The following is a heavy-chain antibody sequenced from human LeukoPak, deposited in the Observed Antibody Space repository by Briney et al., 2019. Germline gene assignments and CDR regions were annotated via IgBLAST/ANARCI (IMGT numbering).Heavy chain of an antibody. CDR1: GGSFSGYY. V-gene: IGHV4-34*01. D-gene: IGHD6-13*01. J-gene: IGHJ4*02. CDR3: ARPPIAAAGTQGY. CDR2: INHSGST. Sequence: SETLSLTCAVDGGSFSGYYWSWIRQPPGKGLEWIGEINHSGSTNYNPSLKSRVTISVDTSKNQFSLKLSSVTAADTAVYYCARPPIAAAGTQGYWGQGTLVTVSS.